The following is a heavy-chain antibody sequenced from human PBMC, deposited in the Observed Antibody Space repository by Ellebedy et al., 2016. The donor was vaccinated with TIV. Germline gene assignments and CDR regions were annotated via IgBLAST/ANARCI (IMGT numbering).Heavy chain of an antibody. CDR1: GGTFSSYA. Sequence: AASVKVSCKASGGTFSSYAISWVRQAPGQGLEWMGGIIPIFGTANYAQKFQGRVTMTRDTSTSTVYMELSSLRSEDTAVYYCARTAMVDYYYGMDVWGQGTTVTVSS. CDR2: IIPIFGTA. CDR3: ARTAMVDYYYGMDV. J-gene: IGHJ6*02. D-gene: IGHD5-18*01. V-gene: IGHV1-69*05.